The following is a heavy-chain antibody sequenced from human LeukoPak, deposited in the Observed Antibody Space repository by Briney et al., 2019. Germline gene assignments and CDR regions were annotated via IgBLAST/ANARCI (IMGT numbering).Heavy chain of an antibody. V-gene: IGHV4-59*01. J-gene: IGHJ5*02. Sequence: SETLSLTCTVSGGSISSYYWSWIRQPPGKGLEWIGYIYYSGSTNYNPSLKSRVTISVDTSKNLFSLKLSSVTAADTAVYYCARLSRSWNWFDPWGQGTLVTVSS. CDR2: IYYSGST. CDR1: GGSISSYY. D-gene: IGHD1-1*01. CDR3: ARLSRSWNWFDP.